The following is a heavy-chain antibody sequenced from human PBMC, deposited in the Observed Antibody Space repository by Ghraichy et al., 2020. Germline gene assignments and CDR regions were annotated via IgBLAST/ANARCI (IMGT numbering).Heavy chain of an antibody. V-gene: IGHV4-39*01. J-gene: IGHJ4*02. D-gene: IGHD1-26*01. CDR1: GGSISSSNHY. CDR3: ARHLGGSYQLFDY. CDR2: IYYSGSA. Sequence: SETLSLTCTVSGGSISSSNHYWGWIRQPPGKGLEWIGSIYYSGSAYYNPSLKSRVTISVDTSKSQFSLKLSSVTAADTAVSYCARHLGGSYQLFDYWGQGTLVTVSS.